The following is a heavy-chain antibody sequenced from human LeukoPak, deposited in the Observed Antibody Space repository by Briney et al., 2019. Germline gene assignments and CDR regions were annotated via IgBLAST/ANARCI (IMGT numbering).Heavy chain of an antibody. J-gene: IGHJ6*03. CDR1: GFTFSSYA. Sequence: GGSLRLSCAASGFTFSSYAMSWVRQAPGKGLEWVSAISGSGGSTYYADSVKGRFTISRDNSKNTLYLQMNSLRAEDTAVYYCAKAVSAVGYYYMDVWGKGTTVNVSS. D-gene: IGHD6-13*01. CDR2: ISGSGGST. CDR3: AKAVSAVGYYYMDV. V-gene: IGHV3-23*01.